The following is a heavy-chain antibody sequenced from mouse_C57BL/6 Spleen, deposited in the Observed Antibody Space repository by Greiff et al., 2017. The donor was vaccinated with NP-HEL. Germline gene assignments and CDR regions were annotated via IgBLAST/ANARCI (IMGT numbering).Heavy chain of an antibody. J-gene: IGHJ1*03. CDR3: ARGGITTVVGYFDV. D-gene: IGHD1-1*01. CDR2: IDPSDSYT. V-gene: IGHV1-69*01. CDR1: GYTFTSYW. Sequence: VQLQQSGAELVMPGASVKLSCKASGYTFTSYWMHWVKQRPGQGLEWIGEIDPSDSYTNYNQKFKGKSTLTVDKSSSTAYMQLSSLTSEDSAVYYCARGGITTVVGYFDVWGTGTTVTVSS.